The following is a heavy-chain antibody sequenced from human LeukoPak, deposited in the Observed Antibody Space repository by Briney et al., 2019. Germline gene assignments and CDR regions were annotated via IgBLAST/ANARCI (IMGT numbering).Heavy chain of an antibody. V-gene: IGHV3-23*01. CDR3: AKADSAGNMKPFDC. Sequence: PGGSLRLSCAASGFTFSSYGMSWVRQAPGKGLEWVSTVSGSGGSTYYADSVKGRFTISRDNSKNTLYLQMNSLRAEDTAVYYCAKADSAGNMKPFDCWGQGTLVTVSS. J-gene: IGHJ4*02. D-gene: IGHD1/OR15-1a*01. CDR1: GFTFSSYG. CDR2: VSGSGGST.